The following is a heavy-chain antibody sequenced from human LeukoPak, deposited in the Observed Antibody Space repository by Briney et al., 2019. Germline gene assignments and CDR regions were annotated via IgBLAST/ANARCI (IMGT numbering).Heavy chain of an antibody. V-gene: IGHV3-23*01. CDR1: GFTFSSYA. Sequence: PGGSLRLSCAASGFTFSSYAMSWVRQAPGKGLEWVSAISGSGDSTYYADSVKGRFTISRDNSKDTLYLLMNSLRAEDTAVYYCARDRMVRGVGGYYFDYWGQGTLVTVSS. D-gene: IGHD3-10*01. CDR3: ARDRMVRGVGGYYFDY. J-gene: IGHJ4*02. CDR2: ISGSGDST.